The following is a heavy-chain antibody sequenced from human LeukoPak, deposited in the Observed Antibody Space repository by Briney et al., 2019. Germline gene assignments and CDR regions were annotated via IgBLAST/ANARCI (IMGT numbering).Heavy chain of an antibody. CDR1: NGSISSYNW. J-gene: IGHJ4*02. Sequence: KASETLSLTCAVSNGSISSYNWWGWVRQPPGKGLEWIGEIHHSGNTNYNPSLKSRVTISVDKSNNQFSLRLNSVTAADTAVYYCARLGRYGGTFFDYWGQGTLVTVSS. V-gene: IGHV4-4*02. D-gene: IGHD4-23*01. CDR3: ARLGRYGGTFFDY. CDR2: IHHSGNT.